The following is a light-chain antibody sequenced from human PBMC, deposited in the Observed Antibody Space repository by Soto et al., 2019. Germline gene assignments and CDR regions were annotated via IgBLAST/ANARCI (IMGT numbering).Light chain of an antibody. Sequence: QSVLTQPASVSGSPGQSITISCTGTNSDVGGFNYVSWYQQHPDKAPKLIIFEVTDRPSGVSNRFSGSKSGNTASLTISGLQSEDEAEYYCCSYTSRRTLVFGGGPNLTVL. CDR3: CSYTSRRTLV. J-gene: IGLJ2*01. V-gene: IGLV2-14*01. CDR1: NSDVGGFNY. CDR2: EVT.